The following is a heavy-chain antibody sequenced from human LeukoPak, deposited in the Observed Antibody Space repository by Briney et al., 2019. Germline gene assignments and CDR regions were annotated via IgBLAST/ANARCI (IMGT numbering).Heavy chain of an antibody. Sequence: SETLSLTCTVSGGSITTSDFDWAWIRQPPGQGFEWIATISSSGKSYYYPSLMSRVTISVDTSKNQFSLDVTSVTAADTGLFYCARFKGGTGFDYWGRGILVIVS. CDR2: ISSSGKS. V-gene: IGHV4-39*01. CDR3: ARFKGGTGFDY. J-gene: IGHJ4*02. D-gene: IGHD1-26*01. CDR1: GGSITTSDFD.